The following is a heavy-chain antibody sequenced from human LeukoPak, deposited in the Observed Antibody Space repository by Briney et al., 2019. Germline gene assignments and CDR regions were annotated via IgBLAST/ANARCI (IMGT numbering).Heavy chain of an antibody. CDR2: INSDGSST. CDR1: GFTFSSYW. Sequence: GGSLRLSCAASGFTFSSYWMHWVRQAPGKGLVWVSRINSDGSSTSYADSVKGRFTISRDNAKNTLYLQMNNLRADDTAVYYCARVQGHPPNGLDIWGQGTMVTVSS. D-gene: IGHD2-8*01. CDR3: ARVQGHPPNGLDI. V-gene: IGHV3-74*01. J-gene: IGHJ3*02.